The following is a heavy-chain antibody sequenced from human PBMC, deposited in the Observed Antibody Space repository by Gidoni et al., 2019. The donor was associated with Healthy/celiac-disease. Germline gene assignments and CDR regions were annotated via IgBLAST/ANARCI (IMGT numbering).Heavy chain of an antibody. D-gene: IGHD6-19*01. V-gene: IGHV1-69*02. Sequence: EVKKPGSSVKVSCKASGGTFSSYTISWVRQAPGQGLEWMGRIIPILGIANYAQKFQGRVTITADKSTSTAYMELSSLRSEDTAVYYCASDPRYSSGPVDPWGQGTLVTVSS. CDR1: GGTFSSYT. CDR2: IIPILGIA. CDR3: ASDPRYSSGPVDP. J-gene: IGHJ5*02.